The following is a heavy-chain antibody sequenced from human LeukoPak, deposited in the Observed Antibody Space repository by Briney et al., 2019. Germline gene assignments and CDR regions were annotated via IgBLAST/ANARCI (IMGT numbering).Heavy chain of an antibody. CDR3: ARDSTYYDFWSGSPRFDY. CDR1: GFTFSSYW. D-gene: IGHD3-3*01. V-gene: IGHV3-48*01. CDR2: ISSSSSTI. J-gene: IGHJ4*02. Sequence: PGGSLRLSCAASGFTFSSYWMSWVRQAPGKGLEWVSYISSSSSTIYYADSVKGRFTISRDNAKNSLYLQMNSLRAEDTAVYYCARDSTYYDFWSGSPRFDYWGQGTLVTVSS.